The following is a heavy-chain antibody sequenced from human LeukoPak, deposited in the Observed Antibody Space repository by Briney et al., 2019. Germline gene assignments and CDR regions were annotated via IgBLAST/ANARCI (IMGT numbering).Heavy chain of an antibody. Sequence: PGGSLRLSCAASGFTFSDYYMSWIRQAPGKGLEWVSYISSGSIYINYADSVKGRFTISRDNAKNSLYLQMNSLRAEDTAVYCCASGVVVAATKDWGQGTLVTVSS. CDR3: ASGVVVAATKD. CDR2: ISSGSIYI. J-gene: IGHJ4*02. CDR1: GFTFSDYY. D-gene: IGHD2-15*01. V-gene: IGHV3-11*03.